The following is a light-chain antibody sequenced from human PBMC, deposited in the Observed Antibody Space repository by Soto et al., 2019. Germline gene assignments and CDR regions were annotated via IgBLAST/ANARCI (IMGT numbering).Light chain of an antibody. J-gene: IGLJ1*01. V-gene: IGLV2-11*01. CDR1: SSDVGGYNY. CDR3: CSYAGSDV. Sequence: QAVVTQPRSVSGSPGQSVTISCTGTSSDVGGYNYVSWYQQHPGKAPKLMIYDVSKRPSGVPDRFSGSKSGNTASLTISGLQAEDEADYYCCSYAGSDVFGTGTKLTVL. CDR2: DVS.